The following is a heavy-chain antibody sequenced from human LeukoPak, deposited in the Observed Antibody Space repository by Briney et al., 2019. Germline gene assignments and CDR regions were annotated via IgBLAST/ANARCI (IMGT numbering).Heavy chain of an antibody. CDR1: GFTFSSYG. CDR2: ISYDGSNK. V-gene: IGHV3-30*18. CDR3: AKNLYCGGGSCYPSALGMDV. J-gene: IGHJ6*02. D-gene: IGHD2-15*01. Sequence: PGGSLRLSCAASGFTFSSYGMHWVRQAPGKGLEWVAVISYDGSNKYYADSVKGRFTISRDNSKNTLYLQMNSLRAEDTAVYYCAKNLYCGGGSCYPSALGMDVWGRGTTVTVSS.